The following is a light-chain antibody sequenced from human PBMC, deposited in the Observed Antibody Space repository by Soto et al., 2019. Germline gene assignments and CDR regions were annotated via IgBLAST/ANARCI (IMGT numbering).Light chain of an antibody. CDR3: QQYNNWPPWT. V-gene: IGKV3-15*01. Sequence: EIVMTQSPATLSVSPGERATLSCRASQSVSSNLAWYQQKPGQAPRLLIYGASTGATGIPARFSGSGSGTEFTLTISSLQSEDFAVYYCQQYNNWPPWTVGQGTKVEI. CDR2: GAS. CDR1: QSVSSN. J-gene: IGKJ1*01.